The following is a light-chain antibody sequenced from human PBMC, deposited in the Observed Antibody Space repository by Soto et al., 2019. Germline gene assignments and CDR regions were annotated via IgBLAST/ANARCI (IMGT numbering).Light chain of an antibody. J-gene: IGKJ5*01. CDR1: QNINSNS. Sequence: EIELTQSPGTLSLFPGERATLSCRAIQNINSNSLAWYQQKHGQAPRLLIYAASRRAIGIPDRISGSGSGTDFTLTISRLEPEDFAVYYCQQRGNWPSITFGQGTRLEI. V-gene: IGKV3D-20*02. CDR3: QQRGNWPSIT. CDR2: AAS.